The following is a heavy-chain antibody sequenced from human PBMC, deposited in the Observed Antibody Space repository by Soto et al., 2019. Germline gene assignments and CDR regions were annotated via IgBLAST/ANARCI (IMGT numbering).Heavy chain of an antibody. J-gene: IGHJ4*02. D-gene: IGHD1-26*01. Sequence: QVQLVESGGGLVKPGGSLRLSCAASGFTFSNYYMSWIRQAPGEGLEWLSYISRSGRTITYADSVKGRFTISRANAKHSLFLQMMNLRAEDTAVYYCARVAEVGGWSFDSWGQGTLVTVSS. CDR3: ARVAEVGGWSFDS. CDR1: GFTFSNYY. V-gene: IGHV3-11*01. CDR2: ISRSGRTI.